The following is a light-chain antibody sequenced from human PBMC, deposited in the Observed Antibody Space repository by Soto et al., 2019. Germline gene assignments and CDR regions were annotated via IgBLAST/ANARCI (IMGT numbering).Light chain of an antibody. Sequence: DVVMTQSPLSLPVTLGQPASISCRSSQSLVSSNGNTFLIWFQQRPGQSPRRLIYKVSNRDSAVQGSFPGIGSGIDCTLEISRVGAEDVGFYYGMQATHWPWTFGQGTKVEI. CDR3: MQATHWPWT. V-gene: IGKV2-30*01. J-gene: IGKJ1*01. CDR1: QSLVSSNGNTF. CDR2: KVS.